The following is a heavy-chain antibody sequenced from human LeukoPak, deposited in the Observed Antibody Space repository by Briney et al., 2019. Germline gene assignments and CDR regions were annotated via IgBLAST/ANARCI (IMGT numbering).Heavy chain of an antibody. J-gene: IGHJ4*02. CDR3: ARGPYSRPQTLGY. D-gene: IGHD1-26*01. CDR2: IIPILGIA. CDR1: GGTFSSYA. Sequence: SVKVSCKASGGTFSSYAISWVRQAPGQGLEWMGRIIPILGIANYAQKFQGRVTITADKSTSTAYMELSRLRSDDTAVYYCARGPYSRPQTLGYWGQGTLVTVSS. V-gene: IGHV1-69*04.